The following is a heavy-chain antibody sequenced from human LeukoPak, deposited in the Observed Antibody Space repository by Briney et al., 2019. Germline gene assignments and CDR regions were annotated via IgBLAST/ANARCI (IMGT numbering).Heavy chain of an antibody. D-gene: IGHD5-12*01. J-gene: IGHJ4*02. V-gene: IGHV4-59*01. CDR1: GGSISSYY. CDR2: IYYSGST. CDR3: ARDSTYSGYDY. Sequence: SETPSLTCTVSGGSISSYYWSWIRQPPGKGLEWIGYIYYSGSTNYNPSLKSRVTISVDTSKNQFSLKLSSVTAADTAVYYCARDSTYSGYDYWGQGTLVTVSS.